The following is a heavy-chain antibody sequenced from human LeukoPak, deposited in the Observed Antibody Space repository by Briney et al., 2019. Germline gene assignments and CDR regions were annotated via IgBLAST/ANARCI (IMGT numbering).Heavy chain of an antibody. J-gene: IGHJ6*03. CDR3: ARGPILRYFDYYMDV. CDR1: EFTFSHHW. CDR2: IKQDGSET. Sequence: GGSLRLSCAASEFTFSHHWMTWVRQAPGKGLELVANIKQDGSETYYVDSVKGRFTISRDNAKNSLDMQMNSLRVEDTAVYYCARGPILRYFDYYMDVWGKGTTVIISS. D-gene: IGHD3-9*01. V-gene: IGHV3-7*01.